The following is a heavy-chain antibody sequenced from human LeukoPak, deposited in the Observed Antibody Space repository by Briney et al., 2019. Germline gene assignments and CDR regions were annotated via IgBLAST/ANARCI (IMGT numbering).Heavy chain of an antibody. CDR1: GFTFDDYA. D-gene: IGHD2-15*01. J-gene: IGHJ1*01. V-gene: IGHV3-9*01. CDR2: ISWNSGSI. Sequence: GRSLRLSCAASGFTFDDYAMHWVRQAPGKGLGWVSGISWNSGSIGYADSVKGRFTISRDNAKNSLYLQMNSLRAEDTALYYCAKDLRRYCSGGSCYFPLIQHWGQGTLVTVSS. CDR3: AKDLRRYCSGGSCYFPLIQH.